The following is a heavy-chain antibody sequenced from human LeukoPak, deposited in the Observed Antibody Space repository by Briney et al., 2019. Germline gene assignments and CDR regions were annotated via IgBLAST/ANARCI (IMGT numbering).Heavy chain of an antibody. V-gene: IGHV3-7*01. CDR1: GFTFSSYW. J-gene: IGHJ4*02. D-gene: IGHD5-18*01. Sequence: GGSLRLSCAASGFTFSSYWMSWVRQAPGKGLEWVADIKQDGSEKYYVDSVKGRFTISRDNAKNSLYLQMNGLRAEDTAVYYCARDTRSYGFDYWGQGTLVTVSS. CDR2: IKQDGSEK. CDR3: ARDTRSYGFDY.